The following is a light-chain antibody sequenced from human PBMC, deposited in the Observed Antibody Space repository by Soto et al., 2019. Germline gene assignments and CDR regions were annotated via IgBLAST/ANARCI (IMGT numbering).Light chain of an antibody. CDR1: QSVSSY. CDR3: QLRSIWSRT. V-gene: IGKV3-11*01. J-gene: IGKJ5*01. Sequence: ENVSTQSPGTLSLSPGERATLSCRASQSVSSYLAWYQQKPRQAPRLLIYDASNSATGIPARFRAIGSGTDFTLNISSLEIVDFSGYYCQLRSIWSRTFGHGTR. CDR2: DAS.